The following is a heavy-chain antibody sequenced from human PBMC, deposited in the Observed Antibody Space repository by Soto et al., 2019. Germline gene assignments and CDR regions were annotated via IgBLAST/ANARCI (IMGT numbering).Heavy chain of an antibody. J-gene: IGHJ4*02. V-gene: IGHV4-34*01. CDR1: GGSFSGYY. Sequence: SETLSLTCAVYGGSFSGYYWSWIRQPPGKGLEWIGEINHSGSTNYNQSLKSRVTISVDTSKNQFSLKLSSVTAADTAVYYCARSGYSYDSDYWGQGTLVTVSS. CDR2: INHSGST. D-gene: IGHD5-18*01. CDR3: ARSGYSYDSDY.